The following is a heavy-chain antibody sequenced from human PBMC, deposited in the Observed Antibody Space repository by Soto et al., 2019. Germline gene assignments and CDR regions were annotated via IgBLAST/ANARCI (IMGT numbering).Heavy chain of an antibody. CDR1: GGSISSGGYY. V-gene: IGHV4-31*03. Sequence: QVQLQESGPGLVKPSQTLSLTCTVSGGSISSGGYYWSWIRQHPGKGLEWIGYIYYSGSTYYNPSLKSRVTIPVDTSKNQFSLELSSVTAADTAVYYCARFGGSWFQFDYWGQGTLVTVSS. J-gene: IGHJ4*02. CDR2: IYYSGST. CDR3: ARFGGSWFQFDY. D-gene: IGHD6-13*01.